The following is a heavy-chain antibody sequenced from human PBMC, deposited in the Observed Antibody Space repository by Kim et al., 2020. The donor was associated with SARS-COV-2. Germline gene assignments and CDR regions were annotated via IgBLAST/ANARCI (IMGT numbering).Heavy chain of an antibody. CDR2: IIPIFGIA. Sequence: SVKVSCKASGGTFSSYAISWVRQAPGQGLEWMGRIIPIFGIANYAQKFQGRVTITADKSTSTAYMELSSLRSEDTAVYYCARSAYYYDSSGYHFDYWGQGTLVTVSS. V-gene: IGHV1-69*04. J-gene: IGHJ4*02. D-gene: IGHD3-22*01. CDR3: ARSAYYYDSSGYHFDY. CDR1: GGTFSSYA.